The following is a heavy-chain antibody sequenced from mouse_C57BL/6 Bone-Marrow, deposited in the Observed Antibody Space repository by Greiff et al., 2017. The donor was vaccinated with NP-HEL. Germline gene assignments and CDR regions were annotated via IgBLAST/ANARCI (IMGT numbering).Heavy chain of an antibody. CDR1: GFTFSNYW. Sequence: EVKVEESGGGLVQPGGSMKLSCVASGFTFSNYWMNWVRQSPEKGLEWVAQIRLKSDNYATHYAESVKGRFTISRDDSKSSVYLQMNNLRAEDTGIYYCTGSSRGFAYWGQGTLVTVSA. CDR2: IRLKSDNYAT. J-gene: IGHJ3*01. CDR3: TGSSRGFAY. D-gene: IGHD3-3*01. V-gene: IGHV6-3*01.